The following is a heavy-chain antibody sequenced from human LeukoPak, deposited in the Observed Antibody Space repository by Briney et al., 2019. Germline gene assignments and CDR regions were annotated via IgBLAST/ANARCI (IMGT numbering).Heavy chain of an antibody. CDR2: ISSSGSTI. V-gene: IGHV3-48*03. J-gene: IGHJ4*02. D-gene: IGHD6-13*01. Sequence: GGSLRLSCAASGFTFSSYEMNWVRQAPGKGLEWVSYISSSGSTIYYADSVKGRFTISRHNAKNSLYLQMNSLRAEDTAVYYCARKAAAVTYYFDYWGQGTLVTVSS. CDR3: ARKAAAVTYYFDY. CDR1: GFTFSSYE.